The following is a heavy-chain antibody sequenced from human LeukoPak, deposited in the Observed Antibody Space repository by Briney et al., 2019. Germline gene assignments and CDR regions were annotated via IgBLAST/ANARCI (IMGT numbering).Heavy chain of an antibody. Sequence: RSSQTLSLTCTVSGVSISSGGYYWSWIRQHPGKGLEWIGYIYYSGSTYYNPSLKSRVTISVDTSKNQFSLKLSSVTAADTAVYYCARGDPNYYYYGMDVWGQGTTVTVSS. CDR1: GVSISSGGYY. V-gene: IGHV4-31*03. D-gene: IGHD2-21*02. CDR3: ARGDPNYYYYGMDV. CDR2: IYYSGST. J-gene: IGHJ6*02.